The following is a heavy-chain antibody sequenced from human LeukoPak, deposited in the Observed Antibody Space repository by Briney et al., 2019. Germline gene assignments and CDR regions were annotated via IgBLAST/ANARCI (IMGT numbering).Heavy chain of an antibody. V-gene: IGHV1-18*01. J-gene: IGHJ4*02. D-gene: IGHD6-19*01. CDR2: ISAYNGNT. Sequence: GASVKVSCKASGYTFTSYGISWVRQAPGQGLERMGWISAYNGNTNYAQKLQGRVTMTTDTSTSTAYMELRSLRSDDTAVYYCAIWELFMASGWLDYWGQGTLVTVSS. CDR1: GYTFTSYG. CDR3: AIWELFMASGWLDY.